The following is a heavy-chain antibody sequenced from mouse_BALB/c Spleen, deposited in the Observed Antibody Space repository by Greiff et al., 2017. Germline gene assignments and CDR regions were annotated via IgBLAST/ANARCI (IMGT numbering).Heavy chain of an antibody. V-gene: IGHV3-8*02. D-gene: IGHD1-1*01. CDR3: ARYYGSSYHYFDY. Sequence: DVKLQESGPSLVKPSQTLSLTCSVTGDSITSGYWNWIRKFPGNKLEYMGYISYSGSTYYNPSLKSRISITRDTSKNQYYLQLNSVTTEDTATYYCARYYGSSYHYFDYWGQGTTLTVSS. CDR1: GDSITSGY. CDR2: ISYSGST. J-gene: IGHJ2*01.